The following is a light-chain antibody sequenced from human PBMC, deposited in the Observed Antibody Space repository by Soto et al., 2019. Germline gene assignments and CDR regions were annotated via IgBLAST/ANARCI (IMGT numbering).Light chain of an antibody. V-gene: IGKV1-39*01. CDR1: QTISTY. CDR2: AAS. Sequence: DVQMTQSPSSLSASVGDRVTITCRASQTISTYLNWYQQKPGKAPKLLIYAASSLQSGVPSRFSGSGFGTDFTLTISSLQPEDFATYYCQQSYNTLGSAFGQGTRLEIK. J-gene: IGKJ2*01. CDR3: QQSYNTLGSA.